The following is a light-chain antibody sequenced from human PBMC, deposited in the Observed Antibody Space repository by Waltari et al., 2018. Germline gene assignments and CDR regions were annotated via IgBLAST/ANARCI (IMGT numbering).Light chain of an antibody. CDR3: HQYNKWPFT. Sequence: EIALTQSPIPLSVSPGARATLSCRASQSVNSNLAWYQQKPGQAPRLLIYGASTRATDIPARISGSGSGTEFTLTISSLQSEDFAVYYCHQYNKWPFTFGPGTKVDIK. CDR2: GAS. V-gene: IGKV3-15*01. J-gene: IGKJ3*01. CDR1: QSVNSN.